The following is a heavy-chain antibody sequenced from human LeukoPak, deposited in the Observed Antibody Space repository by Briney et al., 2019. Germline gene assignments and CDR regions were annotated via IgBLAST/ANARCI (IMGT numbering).Heavy chain of an antibody. J-gene: IGHJ4*02. V-gene: IGHV3-21*01. Sequence: GGSLRLSCAASGFTFSGYTMTWVRQAPGKGLEWVSSISNGSTYIYYADSVKGRFTISRDNVQNSLSLQMNSLRAEDTAVYYCARWVCSSTSCYYFDYWGQGSLVVVSS. CDR3: ARWVCSSTSCYYFDY. CDR1: GFTFSGYT. CDR2: ISNGSTYI. D-gene: IGHD2-2*01.